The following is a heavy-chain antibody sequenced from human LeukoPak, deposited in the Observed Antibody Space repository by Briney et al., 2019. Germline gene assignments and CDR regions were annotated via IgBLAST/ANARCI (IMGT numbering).Heavy chain of an antibody. J-gene: IGHJ3*02. D-gene: IGHD6-13*01. CDR3: ARGRYPHTSSWYGDAFDI. V-gene: IGHV1-18*01. CDR1: GYTFTCYG. Sequence: ASVKVSCKASGYTFTCYGISWVRQAPGQGLEWMGWISGYNDNTNYAQNLQGRVTMTTDTSTSAAYMELRSLRSDDTAVYYCARGRYPHTSSWYGDAFDIWGQGTMVTVSS. CDR2: ISGYNDNT.